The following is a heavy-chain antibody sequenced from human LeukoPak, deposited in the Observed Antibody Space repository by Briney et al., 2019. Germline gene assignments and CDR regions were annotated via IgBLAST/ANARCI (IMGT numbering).Heavy chain of an antibody. CDR3: AKDPPPPSITGRPNWFDP. D-gene: IGHD1-20*01. CDR2: ISGSGGST. J-gene: IGHJ5*02. Sequence: PGGSLRLSCATSGFTFSSYAMSWVRQAPGKGLEWVSAISGSGGSTYYADSVKGRFTISRDNSKNTLYLQMNSLRAEDTAVYYCAKDPPPPSITGRPNWFDPWGQGTLVTVSS. V-gene: IGHV3-23*01. CDR1: GFTFSSYA.